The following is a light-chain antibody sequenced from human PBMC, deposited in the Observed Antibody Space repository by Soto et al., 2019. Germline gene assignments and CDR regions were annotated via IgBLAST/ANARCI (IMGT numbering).Light chain of an antibody. V-gene: IGLV2-8*01. Sequence: QSALTQPPSASGSPGQSVTISCTGSSSDVGGYNYVSWYQHHPGKAPKLLIYEVTERPSGVPDRFSGSKSGNTAFLTVSGLQAEDEADYYCSSFAGHQNRGVFGSGTKLTVL. CDR3: SSFAGHQNRGV. J-gene: IGLJ1*01. CDR2: EVT. CDR1: SSDVGGYNY.